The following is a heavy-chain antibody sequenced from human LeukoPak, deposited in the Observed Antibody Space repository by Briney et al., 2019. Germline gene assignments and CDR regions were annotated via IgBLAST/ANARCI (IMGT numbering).Heavy chain of an antibody. CDR3: ALGYCSSTSCYRGGAFDI. J-gene: IGHJ3*02. CDR2: IYYSGST. CDR1: GGSISSSSYY. Sequence: SETLSLTCTVSGGSISSSSYYWGWIRQPPGKGLEWIGSIYYSGSTYYNPSLKSRVTISVDTSKNQFSLKLSCVTAADTAVYYCALGYCSSTSCYRGGAFDIWGQGTMVTVSS. V-gene: IGHV4-39*01. D-gene: IGHD2-2*02.